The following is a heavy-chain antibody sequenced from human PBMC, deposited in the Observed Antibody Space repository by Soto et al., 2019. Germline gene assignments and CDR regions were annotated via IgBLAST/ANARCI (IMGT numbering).Heavy chain of an antibody. D-gene: IGHD3-9*01. CDR3: AKDQYYDILTGYLDY. CDR2: ISGSGGST. J-gene: IGHJ4*02. V-gene: IGHV3-23*01. Sequence: RGSLRLSCAASGFTFSSYAMSWVRQAPGKGLEWVSAISGSGGSTYYADSVKGRFTISRDNSKNTLYLQMNSLRAEDTAVYYCAKDQYYDILTGYLDYWGQGTLVTVSS. CDR1: GFTFSSYA.